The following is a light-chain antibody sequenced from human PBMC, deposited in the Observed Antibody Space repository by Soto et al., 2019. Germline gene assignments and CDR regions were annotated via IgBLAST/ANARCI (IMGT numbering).Light chain of an antibody. CDR3: QQRSNWLYT. Sequence: EIVMTQSPATLSLSPGERATLSCRASQSVSSYLAWYQQKPGQAPRLLIYDASNRATGIQARFSGSGSGTDFTLTISSLEPEEFAVYYCQQRSNWLYTFGQGTKLEIK. V-gene: IGKV3-11*01. CDR1: QSVSSY. CDR2: DAS. J-gene: IGKJ2*01.